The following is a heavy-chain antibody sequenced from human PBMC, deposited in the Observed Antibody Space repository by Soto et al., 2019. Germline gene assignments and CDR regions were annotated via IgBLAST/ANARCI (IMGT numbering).Heavy chain of an antibody. CDR2: VYASGST. CDR3: ARGMSGYDYIMDN. V-gene: IGHV4-4*07. Sequence: ASETLSLTCSVSGASISNYYWIWIRQPAGKGLEWIGSVYASGSTNYSPSLKRRVTMSVDTSENQFSLQLSSVTAADTAVYYCARGMSGYDYIMDNWGQGTLVTVSS. D-gene: IGHD5-12*01. J-gene: IGHJ4*02. CDR1: GASISNYY.